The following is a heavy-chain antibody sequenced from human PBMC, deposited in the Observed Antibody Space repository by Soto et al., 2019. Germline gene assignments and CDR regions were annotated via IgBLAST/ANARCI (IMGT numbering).Heavy chain of an antibody. V-gene: IGHV4-59*01. CDR3: ARTDHIAMVFDY. CDR2: TYYRGSA. CDR1: GSSITSYY. J-gene: IGHJ4*02. Sequence: PSETLSLTCSVSGSSITSYYWSWIRQPPGKGLEWIGYTYYRGSADYNPSLRSRVTISMDTSKNQFSLSLSSVTAADTAFYFCARTDHIAMVFDYWGQGILVTVSS. D-gene: IGHD3-10*01.